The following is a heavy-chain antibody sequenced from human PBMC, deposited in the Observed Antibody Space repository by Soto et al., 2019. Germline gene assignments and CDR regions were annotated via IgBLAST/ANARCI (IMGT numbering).Heavy chain of an antibody. V-gene: IGHV1-69*01. Sequence: QVHLVQSGPEVKRPGSSVKVSCKASGGTFRRYTLCWVRQAPGQGLEWMGGITPFLGTPNYAHKFQGRVTITADESTGTAYMDLGSLRAEDTAMYYCATTHSYETDGFFDYFDFWGQGTLVTVSS. D-gene: IGHD3-22*01. CDR1: GGTFRRYT. CDR2: ITPFLGTP. J-gene: IGHJ4*02. CDR3: ATTHSYETDGFFDYFDF.